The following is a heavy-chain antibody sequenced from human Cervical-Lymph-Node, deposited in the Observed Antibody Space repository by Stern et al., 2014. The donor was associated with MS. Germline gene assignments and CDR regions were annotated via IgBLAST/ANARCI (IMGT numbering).Heavy chain of an antibody. V-gene: IGHV4-59*01. CDR1: GGSISSYY. J-gene: IGHJ4*02. Sequence: QVQLQESGPGLLKPLETLSLTCSVSGGSISSYYWSWIRQPPGKGLEWMGYIHSSGSTHSNPSLEMRVTISIDTSKNKFSMNLRSVTAADAAVYYCARGRETTMVRALVYWGQGTLVTVSA. D-gene: IGHD5-18*01. CDR2: IHSSGST. CDR3: ARGRETTMVRALVY.